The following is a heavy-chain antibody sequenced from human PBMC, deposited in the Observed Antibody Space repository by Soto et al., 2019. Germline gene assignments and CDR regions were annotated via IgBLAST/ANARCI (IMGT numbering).Heavy chain of an antibody. D-gene: IGHD3-3*01. J-gene: IGHJ4*02. CDR2: VYFSGST. CDR3: ERVPVHTYTIYWAVQ. V-gene: IGHV4-61*08. CDR1: GDSVSSGDYY. Sequence: SETLSLTCSVSGDSVSSGDYYWSWIRQPPGKGLDWIGHVYFSGSTNYIPSLKSRLTMSVDTAKNQFSLKLNSLTDEYTVVYYCERVPVHTYTIYWAVQWGQGTQVNVSS.